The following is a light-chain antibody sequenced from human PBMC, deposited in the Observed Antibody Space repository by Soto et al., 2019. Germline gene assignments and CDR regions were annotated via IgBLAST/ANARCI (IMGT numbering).Light chain of an antibody. Sequence: DLQMTQSPSSLSASVGDRVTITCQASQDISKYLNWYQQKPGKAPKLLIYDAANLETGVPSRFSGSGSGTDFTFTINSLQPEDIATYYCQQYDNLPYTFGQGTKLEIK. V-gene: IGKV1-33*01. CDR1: QDISKY. CDR3: QQYDNLPYT. J-gene: IGKJ2*01. CDR2: DAA.